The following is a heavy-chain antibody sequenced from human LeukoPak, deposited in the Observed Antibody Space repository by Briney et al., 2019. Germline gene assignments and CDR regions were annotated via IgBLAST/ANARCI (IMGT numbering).Heavy chain of an antibody. CDR3: TRANYYDSTGYLPVVYPSDY. J-gene: IGHJ4*02. Sequence: SETLSLTCTVSGGSIGSTNYYWSWIRQDPAKGLEWIGYIYHSGSTYYNPALKSRVTISLDTSKNQFSLKFRSVTAADTAVYYCTRANYYDSTGYLPVVYPSDYWGQGTLVTVSS. CDR1: GGSIGSTNYY. CDR2: IYHSGST. D-gene: IGHD3-22*01. V-gene: IGHV4-31*03.